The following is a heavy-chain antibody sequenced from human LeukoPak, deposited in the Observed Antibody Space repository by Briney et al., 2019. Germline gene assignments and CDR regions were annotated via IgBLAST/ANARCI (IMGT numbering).Heavy chain of an antibody. CDR1: GGSFSGYY. D-gene: IGHD6-19*01. Sequence: PSETLSLTCAVYGGSFSGYYWSWIRQPPGKGLEWVGEINNTGSANYNPSLNSRVTISVDTSKNQFSLKLSSVTAADTAVYYCARRPSDSSGWYEDNWFDPWGQGTLVTVSS. J-gene: IGHJ5*02. CDR2: INNTGSA. CDR3: ARRPSDSSGWYEDNWFDP. V-gene: IGHV4-34*01.